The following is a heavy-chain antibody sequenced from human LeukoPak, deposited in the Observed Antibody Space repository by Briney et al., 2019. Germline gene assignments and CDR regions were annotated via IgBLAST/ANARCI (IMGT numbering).Heavy chain of an antibody. Sequence: PSETLSLTCAAYGGSFSGYYWSWIRQPPGKGLEWIGEINHSGSTNYNPSLKSRVTISVDTSKNQFSLKLSSVTAADTAVYYCASARGGSYYGLTWGQGTLVTVSS. D-gene: IGHD1-26*01. CDR1: GGSFSGYY. CDR3: ASARGGSYYGLT. V-gene: IGHV4-34*01. J-gene: IGHJ4*02. CDR2: INHSGST.